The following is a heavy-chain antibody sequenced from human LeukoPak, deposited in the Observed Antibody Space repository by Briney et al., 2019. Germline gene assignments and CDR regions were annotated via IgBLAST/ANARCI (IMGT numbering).Heavy chain of an antibody. J-gene: IGHJ4*02. CDR2: ISSSSSYI. D-gene: IGHD4-17*01. CDR1: GFTFSSYS. Sequence: PGGSLRLSCAASGFTFSSYSMNWVRQAPGKGLEWVSSISSSSSYIYYADSVKGRFTISRDNAKNSLYLQMNSLRAEDTAVYYCARDGPDYGYYFDYWGQGTLVTVSS. V-gene: IGHV3-21*01. CDR3: ARDGPDYGYYFDY.